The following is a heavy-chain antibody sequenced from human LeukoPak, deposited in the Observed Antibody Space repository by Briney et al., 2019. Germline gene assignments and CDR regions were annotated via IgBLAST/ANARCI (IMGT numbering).Heavy chain of an antibody. CDR2: IRQDGGET. V-gene: IGHV3-7*01. CDR1: GHAFSRDW. CDR3: ARDRGYSYGRRIDY. D-gene: IGHD5-18*01. Sequence: GGSLRLSCEASGHAFSRDWMGWVRQAPGKGLEWVANIRQDGGETYYGDSVKGRFIISRDNAKNSLFLQMNRLRAEDTAVYYCARDRGYSYGRRIDYWGQGTLVTVSS. J-gene: IGHJ4*02.